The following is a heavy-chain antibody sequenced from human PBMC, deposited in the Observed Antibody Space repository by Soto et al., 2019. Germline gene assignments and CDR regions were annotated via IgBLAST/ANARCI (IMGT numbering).Heavy chain of an antibody. CDR3: GRHEGGHDDGIDY. D-gene: IGHD1-1*01. Sequence: PSETLSLTCTVSGGSISINHDYWGWTRQPPGKGLEWIRRVSYGGSIFYNTSLKSRVTISVDSSENQFSLKVSSVTAADTAVYYWGRHEGGHDDGIDYWGQGTLVTVSS. V-gene: IGHV4-39*01. CDR2: VSYGGSI. J-gene: IGHJ4*02. CDR1: GGSISINHDY.